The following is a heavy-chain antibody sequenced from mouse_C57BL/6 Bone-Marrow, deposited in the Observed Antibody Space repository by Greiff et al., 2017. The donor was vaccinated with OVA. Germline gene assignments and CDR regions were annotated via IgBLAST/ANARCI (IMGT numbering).Heavy chain of an antibody. Sequence: EVKLVESGPGLAKPSQTLSLTCSVTGYSITSDYWNWIRKFPGNKLEYMGYISYSGSTYYNPSLKSRISITRDTSKNQYYLQLNSVTTEDTATYYCARLGYRYYYDSSPFDYWGQGTTLTVSS. CDR3: ARLGYRYYYDSSPFDY. CDR1: GYSITSDY. D-gene: IGHD1-1*01. CDR2: ISYSGST. J-gene: IGHJ2*01. V-gene: IGHV3-8*01.